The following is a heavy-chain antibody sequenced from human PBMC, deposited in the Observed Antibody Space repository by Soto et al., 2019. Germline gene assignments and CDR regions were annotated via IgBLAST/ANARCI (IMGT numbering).Heavy chain of an antibody. J-gene: IGHJ4*02. CDR2: ISYTGNA. D-gene: IGHD2-15*01. Sequence: TLSLTCTVSGGSISSGDYYWSWIRQPPGKGLEWIGYISYTGNAFYNPSLKGRLTISVDTSKNQFSLKLSSVTAADTAVYYCASRVVDVGYFDYWGQGTLVTVSS. V-gene: IGHV4-30-4*01. CDR1: GGSISSGDYY. CDR3: ASRVVDVGYFDY.